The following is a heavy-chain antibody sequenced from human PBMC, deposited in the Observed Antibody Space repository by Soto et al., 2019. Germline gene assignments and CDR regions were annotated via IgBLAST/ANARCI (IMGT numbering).Heavy chain of an antibody. Sequence: GSLRLSCAASGFALSSYWMHWVRQAPGKGLVWVSRIKSDGSSTNYADSVKGRFTISRDNDNAKNTLYLQMNSLRAEDTAVYYCVRGYCSGGSCSPASYFDYWGQGTLVTVSS. J-gene: IGHJ4*02. CDR1: GFALSSYW. V-gene: IGHV3-74*01. D-gene: IGHD2-15*01. CDR3: VRGYCSGGSCSPASYFDY. CDR2: IKSDGSST.